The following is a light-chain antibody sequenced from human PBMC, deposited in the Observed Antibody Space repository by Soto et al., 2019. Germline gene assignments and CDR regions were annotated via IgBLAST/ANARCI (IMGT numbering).Light chain of an antibody. CDR1: SGDIGSYTY. CDR2: EVT. V-gene: IGLV2-14*01. Sequence: QSALTQPASVSGSPGQSITICCTGTSGDIGSYTYVSWYQQYPGKAPKRLISEVTNRPSGVSNRFSGSKSGNTASLTISGLQAEDEAHYYCSSYTSNSPPVVFGGGTKLTVL. CDR3: SSYTSNSPPVV. J-gene: IGLJ2*01.